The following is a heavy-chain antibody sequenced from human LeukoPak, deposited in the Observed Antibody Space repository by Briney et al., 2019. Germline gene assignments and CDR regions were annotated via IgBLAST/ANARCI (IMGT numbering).Heavy chain of an antibody. CDR3: ARRGFGDQGRPKAFDI. Sequence: ASVKVSCKASGYTFTDYYIHWVRQAPGQGLEWMGRINPNSGGTNYAQKFQGRVTMTRDTSISTAYMELSRLRSDDTAVDYCARRGFGDQGRPKAFDIWGQGTMVTVSS. V-gene: IGHV1-2*06. CDR2: INPNSGGT. J-gene: IGHJ3*02. D-gene: IGHD3-10*01. CDR1: GYTFTDYY.